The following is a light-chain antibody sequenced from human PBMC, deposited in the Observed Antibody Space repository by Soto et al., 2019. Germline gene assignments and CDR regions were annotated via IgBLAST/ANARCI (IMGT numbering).Light chain of an antibody. CDR2: EVN. CDR1: ISYIGGYNY. Sequence: QSALTHPASVSWSPGHSITISFTGTISYIGGYNYVSWYQQHPGKAPKLMIYEVNKRPSEVSNLFSGSKSGNTASLTISGLQPEDEADYYCNSYTSRYTFVLGTGTKVTVL. J-gene: IGLJ1*01. CDR3: NSYTSRYTFV. V-gene: IGLV2-14*01.